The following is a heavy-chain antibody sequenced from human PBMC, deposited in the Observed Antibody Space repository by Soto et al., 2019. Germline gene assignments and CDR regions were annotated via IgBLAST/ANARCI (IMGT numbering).Heavy chain of an antibody. CDR1: GYTFTSYY. Sequence: ASVKVSCKASGYTFTSYYMHWVRQAPGQGLEWMGIINPSGGSTSYAQKFQGRVTMTRDTSTSTVYMELSSLRSEDTAVYYRARGAEYYYGSGSYYNYYYMDVWGKGTTVTVSS. CDR3: ARGAEYYYGSGSYYNYYYMDV. D-gene: IGHD3-10*01. J-gene: IGHJ6*03. CDR2: INPSGGST. V-gene: IGHV1-46*01.